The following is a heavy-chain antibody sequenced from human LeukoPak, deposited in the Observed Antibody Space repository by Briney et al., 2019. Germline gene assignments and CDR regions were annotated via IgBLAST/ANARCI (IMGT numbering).Heavy chain of an antibody. CDR2: IIPILGIA. J-gene: IGHJ6*03. CDR1: GGTFSSYT. V-gene: IGHV1-69*04. Sequence: SVKVSCKASGGTFSSYTISWVRQAPGQGLEWMGRIIPILGIANYAQKFQGRVTITADKSTSTAYMELSSLRSEDTAVYYCARDYRPIAAAGRRYYYMDVWGKGTTVTVSS. CDR3: ARDYRPIAAAGRRYYYMDV. D-gene: IGHD6-13*01.